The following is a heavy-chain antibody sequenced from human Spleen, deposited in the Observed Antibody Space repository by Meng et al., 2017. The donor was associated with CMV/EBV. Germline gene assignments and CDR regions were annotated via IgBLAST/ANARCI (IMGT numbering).Heavy chain of an antibody. CDR1: GGSISSSSYY. J-gene: IGHJ4*02. D-gene: IGHD3-3*01. V-gene: IGHV4-39*07. Sequence: SETLSLTCTVSGGSISSSSYYWGWIRQPPGKGLEWIGSIYYSGSTYYNPSLKSRVTISVDTSKNQFSLKLSSVTAADTAVYYCAREVGGDFWSGSDNFDYWGQGTLVTVSS. CDR2: IYYSGST. CDR3: AREVGGDFWSGSDNFDY.